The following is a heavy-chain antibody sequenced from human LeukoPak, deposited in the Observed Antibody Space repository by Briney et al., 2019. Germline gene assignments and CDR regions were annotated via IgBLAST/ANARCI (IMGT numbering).Heavy chain of an antibody. D-gene: IGHD3-10*01. CDR1: GFTFSSYW. J-gene: IGHJ4*02. V-gene: IGHV3-74*01. CDR3: AREYRSGDFDY. Sequence: PGGSLRLSCAASGFTFSSYWMHWVCQAPGKGLVWVSVSRMNSDVSSRSYADSVKGRFTISRDNAKNTLYLQMNSLRAEDTAVYYCAREYRSGDFDYWGQGTLVTVSS. CDR2: MNSDVSSR.